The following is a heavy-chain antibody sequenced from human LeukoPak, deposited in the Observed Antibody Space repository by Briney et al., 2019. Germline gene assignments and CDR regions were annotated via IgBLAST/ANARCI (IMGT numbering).Heavy chain of an antibody. V-gene: IGHV3-7*04. Sequence: GGSLRLSCAASEFTFSSYWMSWVRRAPGKGLEWVANIKQDGSDKKYVDSVKGRFTISRDNAKNSLYLQMNSLRAEDTAVYYCARARYSGYDSALDYWGQGTLVTVSS. J-gene: IGHJ4*02. D-gene: IGHD5-12*01. CDR2: IKQDGSDK. CDR1: EFTFSSYW. CDR3: ARARYSGYDSALDY.